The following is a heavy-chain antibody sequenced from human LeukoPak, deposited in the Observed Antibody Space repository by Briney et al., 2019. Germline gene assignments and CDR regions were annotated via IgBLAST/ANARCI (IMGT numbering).Heavy chain of an antibody. CDR2: IHASDIT. J-gene: IGHJ1*01. CDR1: GGSISSGGYY. D-gene: IGHD1-14*01. CDR3: ARTEELKEALGYFQH. Sequence: SETLSLTCTVSGGSISSGGYYWSWIRQPPGKGLEWIGRIHASDITNYNPSLKSRVTISVDTSKNQFSLELKSVTVADAAVYYCARTEELKEALGYFQHWGQGTLVTVSS. V-gene: IGHV4-61*02.